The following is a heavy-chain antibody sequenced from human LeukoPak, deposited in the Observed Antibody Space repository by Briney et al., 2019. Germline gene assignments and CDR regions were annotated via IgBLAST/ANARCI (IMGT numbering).Heavy chain of an antibody. Sequence: ASVKVSCKASGGTFSSYAISWVRQAPGQGLEWMGWISAYNGNTNYAQKLQGRVTMTTDTSTSTAYMELRSLRSDDTAVYYCARDEYHLLGGDYWGQGTLVTVSS. V-gene: IGHV1-18*01. CDR1: GGTFSSYA. CDR3: ARDEYHLLGGDY. J-gene: IGHJ4*02. D-gene: IGHD2-2*01. CDR2: ISAYNGNT.